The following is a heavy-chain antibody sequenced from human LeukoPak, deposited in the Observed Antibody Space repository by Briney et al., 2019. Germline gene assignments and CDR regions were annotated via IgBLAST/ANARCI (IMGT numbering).Heavy chain of an antibody. CDR1: GFTFSSYA. CDR2: ISGSGGST. J-gene: IGHJ4*02. CDR3: AKVRGSRRAYYFDY. V-gene: IGHV3-23*01. D-gene: IGHD6-13*01. Sequence: GGSLRLSCAASGFTFSSYAMSWVRQAPGKGLGWVSAISGSGGSTYYADSVKGRFTISRDNSKNTLYLQMNSLRAEDTAVYYCAKVRGSRRAYYFDYWGQGTLVTVSS.